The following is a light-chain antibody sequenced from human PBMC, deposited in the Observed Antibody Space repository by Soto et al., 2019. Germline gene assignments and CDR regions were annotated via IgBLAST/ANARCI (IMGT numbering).Light chain of an antibody. V-gene: IGKV3-20*01. J-gene: IGKJ2*01. CDR3: QQYGSSPYT. CDR2: GAS. Sequence: EIVLTQSPGTLSLSPGERATLSCRASQSVSSSYLAWYQQKPGQAPRLLIYGASSRATGIPDGFSGGGSGTDFTLTISRLEPEDFAVYYCQQYGSSPYTFGQGTKVDIK. CDR1: QSVSSSY.